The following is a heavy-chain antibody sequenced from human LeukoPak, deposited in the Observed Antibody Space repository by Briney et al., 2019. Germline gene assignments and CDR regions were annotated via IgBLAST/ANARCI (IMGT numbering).Heavy chain of an antibody. D-gene: IGHD4-17*01. CDR3: TRAVDYGGTDAFDI. Sequence: GASVKVSCKASGYTFTSYYMHWVRQAPGQGLEWMGIIHPSGGSTTYSQKFQGRVAMTRDTSTSTVYMELSSLRSEDTAVYYCTRAVDYGGTDAFDIWGQGTMVTVSS. J-gene: IGHJ3*02. CDR1: GYTFTSYY. CDR2: IHPSGGST. V-gene: IGHV1-46*03.